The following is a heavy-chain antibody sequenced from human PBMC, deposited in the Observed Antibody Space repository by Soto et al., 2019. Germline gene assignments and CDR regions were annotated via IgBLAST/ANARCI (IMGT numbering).Heavy chain of an antibody. V-gene: IGHV3-66*01. CDR1: GFTVSSNY. Sequence: GGSLRLSCAASGFTVSSNYMSWVRQAPGRGLEWVSVIYSGGSTYYADSVKGRFTISRDNSKNTLYLQMNSLRAEDTAVYYCATLMTTVFYYYYYMDVWGKGTTVTVSS. D-gene: IGHD4-4*01. CDR2: IYSGGST. J-gene: IGHJ6*03. CDR3: ATLMTTVFYYYYYMDV.